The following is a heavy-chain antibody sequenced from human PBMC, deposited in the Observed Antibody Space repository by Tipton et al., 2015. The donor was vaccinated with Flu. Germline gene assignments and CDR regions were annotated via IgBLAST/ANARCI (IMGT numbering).Heavy chain of an antibody. V-gene: IGHV4-61*02. CDR3: ARDPLDVSSGYYYDYYYGMDV. J-gene: IGHJ6*02. CDR1: GDSIISSSYL. D-gene: IGHD3-22*01. Sequence: TLSLTYTVSGDSIISSSYLWNWIRQPAGKGLEWIGRIYINGGTKYNPSLKGRVTISLDTSKNQFSMKLSSVTAADTAMYYCARDPLDVSSGYYYDYYYGMDVWGPGAAVTVSS. CDR2: IYINGGT.